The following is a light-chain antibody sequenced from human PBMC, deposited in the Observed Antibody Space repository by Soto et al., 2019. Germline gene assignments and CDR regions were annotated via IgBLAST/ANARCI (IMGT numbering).Light chain of an antibody. J-gene: IGKJ1*01. CDR3: LQDHAYPRT. CDR2: SAS. Sequence: AIQMTQSPSSLSASVGDRVTITCRASQDIRNELGWYQQKPGKAPTLLIYSASRLQSGVPSRFSASGSGTDFTLTISSLQPEDSATYFCLQDHAYPRTFGQGTTMEIK. CDR1: QDIRNE. V-gene: IGKV1-6*01.